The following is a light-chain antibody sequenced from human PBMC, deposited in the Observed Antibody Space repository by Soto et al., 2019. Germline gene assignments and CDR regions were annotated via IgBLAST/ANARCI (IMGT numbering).Light chain of an antibody. J-gene: IGLJ1*01. V-gene: IGLV2-14*03. Sequence: QSALTQPASVSGSPGQSITIPCTGTSNDIGGYNYVSWYQQFPGKAPKLIIYDVTNRPPGVSFRFSGSKSGNTASLTISGLQAEDEAGYHCSSYSSTSTRRLFGAWTKVTVL. CDR1: SNDIGGYNY. CDR3: SSYSSTSTRRL. CDR2: DVT.